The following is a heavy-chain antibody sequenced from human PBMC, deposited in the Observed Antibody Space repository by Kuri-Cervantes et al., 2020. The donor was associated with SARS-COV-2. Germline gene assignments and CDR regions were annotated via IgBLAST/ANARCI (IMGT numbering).Heavy chain of an antibody. V-gene: IGHV3-23*01. CDR1: GFTVSSNY. CDR2: ISGSGGST. D-gene: IGHD3-3*01. Sequence: GGSLRLSCAASGFTVSSNYMSWVRQAPGKGLEWVSAISGSGGSTYYADSVKGRFTISRDNSKNTLYLQMNSLRAEDTAVYYCANPPLRGYDFWSGYYGFDYWGQGTLVTVSS. CDR3: ANPPLRGYDFWSGYYGFDY. J-gene: IGHJ4*02.